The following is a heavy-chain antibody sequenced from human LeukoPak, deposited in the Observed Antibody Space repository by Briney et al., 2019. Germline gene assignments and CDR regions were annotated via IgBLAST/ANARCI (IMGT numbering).Heavy chain of an antibody. D-gene: IGHD3-10*01. J-gene: IGHJ5*01. V-gene: IGHV4-34*01. CDR3: ARVTRFNQFGELWFDS. CDR1: GGSFSDYY. Sequence: PSETLSPTCAVYGGSFSDYYWSWIRQPPGRGLEWIGEITHSGSINYNPSLKSRVTISVDTSKNQFSLKLSSVTPADTSVYHCARVTRFNQFGELWFDSWGQGTLVTVSS. CDR2: ITHSGSI.